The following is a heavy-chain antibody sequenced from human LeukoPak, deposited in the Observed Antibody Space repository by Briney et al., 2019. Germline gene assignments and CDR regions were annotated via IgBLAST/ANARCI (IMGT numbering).Heavy chain of an antibody. V-gene: IGHV4-39*01. J-gene: IGHJ4*02. D-gene: IGHD2-8*01. CDR1: GGSISSSSYY. CDR2: IYYSGST. CDR3: ASHRSSLYCTNGVCHGSKGVKPYYFDY. Sequence: SETLSLTCTVSGGSISSSSYYWGWIRQPPGKGLEWIGSIYYSGSTYYNPSLKSRVTISVDTSKNQFSLKLSSVTAADTAVYYCASHRSSLYCTNGVCHGSKGVKPYYFDYWGQGTLVTVSS.